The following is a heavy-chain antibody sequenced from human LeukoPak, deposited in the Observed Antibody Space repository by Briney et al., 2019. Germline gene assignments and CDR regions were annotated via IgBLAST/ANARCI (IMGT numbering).Heavy chain of an antibody. CDR1: GYTFTGYY. CDR3: ARDISRYYDILTGYYPIYYFDY. CDR2: INPNSGGT. D-gene: IGHD3-9*01. V-gene: IGHV1-2*02. Sequence: ASVKVSCKASGYTFTGYYMHWVRQAPGQGLEWMGWINPNSGGTNYAQKFQGRVTMTRDTSISTAYMELSRLRSDDTAVYYCARDISRYYDILTGYYPIYYFDYWGQGTLVTVSS. J-gene: IGHJ4*02.